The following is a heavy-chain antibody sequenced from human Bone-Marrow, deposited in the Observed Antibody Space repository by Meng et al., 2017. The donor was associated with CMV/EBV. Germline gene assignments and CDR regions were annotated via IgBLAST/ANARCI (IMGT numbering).Heavy chain of an antibody. Sequence: GESLKISCAASGFTFSSYSMNWVRQAPGKGLEWVANIKQDGSEKYYVDSVKGRFTISRDNAKNSLYLQMNSLRAEDTAVYYCARAAPYYDFWSGLSLGMDVWGQGTTVTVSS. J-gene: IGHJ6*02. V-gene: IGHV3-7*01. CDR2: IKQDGSEK. CDR3: ARAAPYYDFWSGLSLGMDV. D-gene: IGHD3-3*01. CDR1: GFTFSSYS.